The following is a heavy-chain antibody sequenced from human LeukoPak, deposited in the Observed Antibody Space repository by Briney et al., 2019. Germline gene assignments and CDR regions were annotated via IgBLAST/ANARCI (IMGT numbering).Heavy chain of an antibody. D-gene: IGHD3-10*01. CDR3: ARRDGSGRKDWFDP. Sequence: SETLSLTCIVAGDSISSYYWSWIRHPPGKGLEWIGYVYKIGSTNYNPSLKSRVTISVDTSKNQSSLELSTVTAADTAVYYCARRDGSGRKDWFDPWGQGTLVTVSS. V-gene: IGHV4-59*08. CDR2: VYKIGST. J-gene: IGHJ5*02. CDR1: GDSISSYY.